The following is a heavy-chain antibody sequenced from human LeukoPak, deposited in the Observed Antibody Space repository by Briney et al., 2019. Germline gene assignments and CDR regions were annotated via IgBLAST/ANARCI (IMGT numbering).Heavy chain of an antibody. CDR1: GSSISSGSYY. CDR3: ARAGYYYYYMDV. D-gene: IGHD3-22*01. CDR2: VYDSGST. J-gene: IGHJ6*03. V-gene: IGHV4-61*02. Sequence: SETLSLTCNVSGSSISSGSYYWSWIRQPAGKGLEWIGRVYDSGSTNYNPSLKSRATISVDKSKNQFSLKLSSVTAADTAVYYCARAGYYYYYMDVWGKGTTVTVSS.